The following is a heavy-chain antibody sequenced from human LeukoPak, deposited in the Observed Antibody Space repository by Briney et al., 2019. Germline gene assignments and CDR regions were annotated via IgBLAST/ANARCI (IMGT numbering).Heavy chain of an antibody. CDR2: IYTSGST. D-gene: IGHD3-9*01. J-gene: IGHJ6*03. CDR1: GGSISSGSYY. Sequence: SQTLSLTCTVSGGSISSGSYYWSWIRQPAGKGLEWIGRIYTSGSTNYNPSLKSRVTISVDTSKNQFSLKLSSVIAADTAVYYCARFAYYDILTGHFDYYYMDVWGKGTTVTVSS. V-gene: IGHV4-61*02. CDR3: ARFAYYDILTGHFDYYYMDV.